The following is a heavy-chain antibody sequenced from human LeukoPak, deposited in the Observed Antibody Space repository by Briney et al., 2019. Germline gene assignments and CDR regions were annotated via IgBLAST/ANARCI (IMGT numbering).Heavy chain of an antibody. CDR1: GFTFSSFS. Sequence: GGSLRLSCAASGFTFSSFSMNWVRQSPGKGLEWLSYIRDSGTTIYYADSVNGRFTISRDNARNSLYLQMDSLRVEDTAVYYCVKGSGDYWGQGTLVTVSS. CDR3: VKGSGDY. J-gene: IGHJ4*02. CDR2: IRDSGTTI. V-gene: IGHV3-48*04.